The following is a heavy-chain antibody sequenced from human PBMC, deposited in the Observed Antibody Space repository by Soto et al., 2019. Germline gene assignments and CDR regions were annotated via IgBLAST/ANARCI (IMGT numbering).Heavy chain of an antibody. V-gene: IGHV3-48*03. J-gene: IGHJ6*02. Sequence: LRLSCAASGFTFSSYEMNWVRQAPGKGLEWVSYISSSGSTIYYADSVKGRFTISRDNAKNSLYLQMNSLRAEDTAVYYCARVADFWSGYYYYYGMDVWGQGTTVTVSS. D-gene: IGHD3-3*01. CDR3: ARVADFWSGYYYYYGMDV. CDR1: GFTFSSYE. CDR2: ISSSGSTI.